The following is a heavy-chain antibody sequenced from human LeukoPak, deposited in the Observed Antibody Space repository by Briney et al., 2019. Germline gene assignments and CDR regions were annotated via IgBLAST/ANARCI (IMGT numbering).Heavy chain of an antibody. V-gene: IGHV3-74*01. D-gene: IGHD3-16*01. J-gene: IGHJ4*02. CDR2: INEDATTI. CDR1: GFAFSAYW. Sequence: GGSLRLSCAASGFAFSAYWMHWVRQAPGKGLEWVSRINEDATTITYADSVKGRFIISRDNSKESLYLQMNNLRAEDTAVYYCVRDLILVWTPGDDFDFWGQGTLVIVSS. CDR3: VRDLILVWTPGDDFDF.